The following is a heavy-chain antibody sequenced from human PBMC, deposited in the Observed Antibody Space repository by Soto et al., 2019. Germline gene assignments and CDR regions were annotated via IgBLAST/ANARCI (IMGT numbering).Heavy chain of an antibody. CDR2: IYYSGST. CDR1: GGSISSYY. D-gene: IGHD3-3*01. Sequence: SETLSLTCTVSGGSISSYYWSWIRQPPGKGLEWIGYIYYSGSTNYNPSLKSRVTISVDTSKNQFSLKLSSVTAADTAVYYYARGTYDFWSGYSNWFDPWGQGTLVTVSS. CDR3: ARGTYDFWSGYSNWFDP. J-gene: IGHJ5*02. V-gene: IGHV4-59*01.